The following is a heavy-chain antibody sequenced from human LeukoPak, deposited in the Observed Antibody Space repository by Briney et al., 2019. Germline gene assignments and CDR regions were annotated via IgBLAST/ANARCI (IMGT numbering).Heavy chain of an antibody. CDR3: AKDSASYYMDV. CDR1: GVTFSSYA. CDR2: ISGSGGST. Sequence: GRSLRLSCAASGVTFSSYAMSWVRQAPGQGLEWVSAISGSGGSTYYADSVKGRFTIPKDNSKNTLYLHMNSLIAEPTAVYYCAKDSASYYMDVWGKGTTVTVSS. V-gene: IGHV3-23*01. J-gene: IGHJ6*03.